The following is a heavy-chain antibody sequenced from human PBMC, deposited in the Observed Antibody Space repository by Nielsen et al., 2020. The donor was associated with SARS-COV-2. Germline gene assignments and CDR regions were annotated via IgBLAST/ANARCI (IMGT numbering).Heavy chain of an antibody. J-gene: IGHJ3*02. CDR2: ISSSSSTI. D-gene: IGHD7-27*01. CDR1: RFTFSSYS. Sequence: GESLKISCAASRFTFSSYSMNWVRQASGKGLEWVSYISSSSSTIYYADSVKGRFTTSRDNAKNSLYLQMNSLRAEDTAVYYCARDLAETGDAFDIWGQGTMVTVSS. CDR3: ARDLAETGDAFDI. V-gene: IGHV3-48*01.